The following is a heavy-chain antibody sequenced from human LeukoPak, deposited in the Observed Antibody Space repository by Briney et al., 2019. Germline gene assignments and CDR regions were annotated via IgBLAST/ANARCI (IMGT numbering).Heavy chain of an antibody. D-gene: IGHD4-17*01. CDR3: ARLHDCGYPIVFSFAS. Sequence: PSETLSLTCTVSGGSISSYYWTWIRQPPGKGLEWIGYIYYSGSTNYNPSLTSRVPISVDKSKNLFSLKLRYVPAADTPVYFCARLHDCGYPIVFSFASWGQGALFTVSP. V-gene: IGHV4-59*01. CDR2: IYYSGST. J-gene: IGHJ4*02. CDR1: GGSISSYY.